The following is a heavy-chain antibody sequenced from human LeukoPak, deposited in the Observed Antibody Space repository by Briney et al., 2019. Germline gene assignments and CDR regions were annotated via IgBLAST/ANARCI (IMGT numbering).Heavy chain of an antibody. CDR1: GDSLSTGSYY. CDR2: IYASGTT. Sequence: SETLSLTCTVSGDSLSTGSYYWSWIRQPAGKGLEWIGRIYASGTTNYNPSLKSRVTISIDTSNNQFSLELNSVTAADTAVYYCKMGYSSGWEPYYLDSWGQGILVTVSS. D-gene: IGHD6-19*01. V-gene: IGHV4-61*02. CDR3: KMGYSSGWEPYYLDS. J-gene: IGHJ4*02.